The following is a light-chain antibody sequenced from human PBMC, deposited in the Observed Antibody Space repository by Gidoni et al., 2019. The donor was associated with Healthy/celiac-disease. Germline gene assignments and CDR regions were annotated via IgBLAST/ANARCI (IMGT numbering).Light chain of an antibody. J-gene: IGLJ2*01. V-gene: IGLV2-14*01. CDR2: EVS. CDR1: SSDVGGYNY. Sequence: QSALTQPASVSGSPVQSITISCTGTSSDVGGYNYVSWYQQHPGKAPKLMIYEVSNRPSGVSKRFSGSKSGNTASLTISGLQAEDEADYYCSSYTSSSTVFGGGTKLTVL. CDR3: SSYTSSSTV.